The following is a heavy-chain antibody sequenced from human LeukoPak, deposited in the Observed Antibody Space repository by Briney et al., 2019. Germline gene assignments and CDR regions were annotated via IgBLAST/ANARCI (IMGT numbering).Heavy chain of an antibody. V-gene: IGHV3-53*01. J-gene: IGHJ4*02. D-gene: IGHD4-17*01. CDR3: AKDHDGDYGTDY. CDR1: GFTVSSNY. CDR2: IYSGGST. Sequence: GGSLRLSCAASGFTVSSNYMSWVRQAPGKGLEWVSVIYSGGSTYYADSVKGRFTISRDNSKNTLYLQMNSLRAEDTAVYYCAKDHDGDYGTDYWGQGTLVTVSS.